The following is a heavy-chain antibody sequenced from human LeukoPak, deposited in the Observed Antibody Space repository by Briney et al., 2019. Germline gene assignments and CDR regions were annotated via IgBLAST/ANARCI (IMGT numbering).Heavy chain of an antibody. V-gene: IGHV3-7*01. CDR1: GFTFSSYW. CDR3: ARGTILIPNWFDP. D-gene: IGHD3-3*01. Sequence: GGSLRLSCAASGFTFSSYWMSWVRQAPGKGLEWVANIKQDGSEKYYVDSVKGRFTISRDNAKNSLYLQMNSLRAEDTAVYYCARGTILIPNWFDPWGQGTLVTVSS. CDR2: IKQDGSEK. J-gene: IGHJ5*02.